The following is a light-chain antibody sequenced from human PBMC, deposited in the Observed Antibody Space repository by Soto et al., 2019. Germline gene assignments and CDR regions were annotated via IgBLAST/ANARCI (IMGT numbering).Light chain of an antibody. Sequence: EIVLTQSPGTLSLSPGERATLSCRASQTVSSRYLAWYQQKPGQAPRLLMYGASNRATGIPDRFSGSGSGTDFTLTISRLEPEDFAVYFCQQYGRSPPFTFGQGTNVEIK. J-gene: IGKJ2*01. CDR3: QQYGRSPPFT. CDR1: QTVSSRY. CDR2: GAS. V-gene: IGKV3-20*01.